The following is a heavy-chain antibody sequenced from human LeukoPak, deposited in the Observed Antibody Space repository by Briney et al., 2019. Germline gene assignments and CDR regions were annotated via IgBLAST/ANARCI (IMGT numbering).Heavy chain of an antibody. CDR2: IYYSGST. CDR3: ARHRGAYSSGFLDY. D-gene: IGHD6-19*01. Sequence: PSETLSLTCTVSGYSISSDYYWGWIRQPPGKGLEWIGSIYYSGSTYYNPSLKSRVTISVDTSKNQFSLKLSSVTAADTAVYYCARHRGAYSSGFLDYWGQGTLVTVSS. V-gene: IGHV4-38-2*02. J-gene: IGHJ4*02. CDR1: GYSISSDYY.